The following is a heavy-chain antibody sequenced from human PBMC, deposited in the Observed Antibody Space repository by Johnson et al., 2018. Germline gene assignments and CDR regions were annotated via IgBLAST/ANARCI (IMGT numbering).Heavy chain of an antibody. V-gene: IGHV3-23*04. J-gene: IGHJ6*04. CDR2: ISDSGGST. Sequence: VQLVESGGGLVQPGGSLRLSCAASGFTFSSYAMSWVRQAPGKGLEWVSAISDSGGSTYYADSVKGRFTISRDNSKNTLYLQMNSLRAEDTAVYYCARDLGMARLDGDDLWSGYSPVWGKGTTVTVSS. CDR3: ARDLGMARLDGDDLWSGYSPV. D-gene: IGHD3-3*01. CDR1: GFTFSSYA.